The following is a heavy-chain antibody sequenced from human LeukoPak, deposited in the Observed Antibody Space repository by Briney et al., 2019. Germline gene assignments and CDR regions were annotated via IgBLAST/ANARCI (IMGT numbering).Heavy chain of an antibody. CDR3: ARGYYPFPDY. V-gene: IGHV4-59*08. J-gene: IGHJ4*02. Sequence: SETLSLTCTVSGGSISSYYWSWLRQPPGKGLEWIGYIYYSGSTNYSPSLKSQVTISVDTSNNQFSLKLSSVTAADTAVYYCARGYYPFPDYWGQGTLVTVSS. CDR2: IYYSGST. D-gene: IGHD3-3*01. CDR1: GGSISSYY.